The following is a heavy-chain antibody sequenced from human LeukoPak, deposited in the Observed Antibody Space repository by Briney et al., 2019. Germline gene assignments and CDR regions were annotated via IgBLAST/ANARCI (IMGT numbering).Heavy chain of an antibody. D-gene: IGHD1-26*01. Sequence: PGGSLRLSCTASGFTFGDYAMTWVRQAPGKGLEWVSSISSSSSYIYYADSVKGRFTISRDNAKNSLYLQMNSLRAEDTAVYYCARDSARLGATDYWGQGTLVTVSS. CDR3: ARDSARLGATDY. CDR1: GFTFGDYA. J-gene: IGHJ4*02. CDR2: ISSSSSYI. V-gene: IGHV3-21*01.